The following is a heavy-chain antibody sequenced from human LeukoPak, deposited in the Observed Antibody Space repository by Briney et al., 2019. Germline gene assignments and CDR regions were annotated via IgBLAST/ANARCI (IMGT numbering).Heavy chain of an antibody. V-gene: IGHV3-30*04. CDR2: ISYDGERE. CDR1: GFPFSSYA. CDR3: ARGVGYIRSDLFDY. J-gene: IGHJ4*02. D-gene: IGHD6-13*01. Sequence: PGGSLRLSCAASGFPFSSYAMHWVRQAPGKWLQWVAMISYDGERENHTDSVKDRFTISRDNSKNMLYLQMSSLRAEDTAVYYCARGVGYIRSDLFDYWGQGNLVIVSS.